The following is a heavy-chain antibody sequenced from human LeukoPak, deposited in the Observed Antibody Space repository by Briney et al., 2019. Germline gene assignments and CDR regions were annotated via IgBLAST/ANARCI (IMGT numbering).Heavy chain of an antibody. Sequence: PGGSLRLPCAASGFTFSSYAMSWVRQAPGKGLEWVSAISGSGGSTYYADSVKGRFTISRDNSKNTLYLQMNSLRAEDTAVYYCAKVPSSGWYFTADNYFDYWGQGTLVTVSS. J-gene: IGHJ4*02. D-gene: IGHD6-19*01. V-gene: IGHV3-23*01. CDR3: AKVPSSGWYFTADNYFDY. CDR1: GFTFSSYA. CDR2: ISGSGGST.